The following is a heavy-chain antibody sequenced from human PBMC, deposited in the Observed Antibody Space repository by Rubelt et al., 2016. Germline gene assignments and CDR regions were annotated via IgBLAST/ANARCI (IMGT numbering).Heavy chain of an antibody. D-gene: IGHD3-22*01. V-gene: IGHV4-59*08. Sequence: QVQLQESGPGLVKPSETLSLTCTVSGGSISNYYWTWIRQPPGKGLEWIGYIYSSGSTNYNPSLKRRVTISVDMSNNQFSLKMDFGTAADTAVYFCGRGLSGFYFWVDSWGREALVTVSS. J-gene: IGHJ4*02. CDR2: IYSSGST. CDR1: GGSISNYY. CDR3: GRGLSGFYFWVDS.